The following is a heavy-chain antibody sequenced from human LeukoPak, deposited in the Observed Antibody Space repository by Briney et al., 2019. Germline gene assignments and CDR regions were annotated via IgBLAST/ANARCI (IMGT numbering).Heavy chain of an antibody. V-gene: IGHV1-2*02. CDR3: TRDLLGGSGTFDP. Sequence: ASVTVSCTASGYTFTGYYLHWVRQAPGQGLEWMGWINPDSGDTNYLQKFQGRVTMTRDTSISTAYMELSRLRSDDTAVYYCTRDLLGGSGTFDPWGQGTLVTVSS. D-gene: IGHD3-10*01. J-gene: IGHJ5*02. CDR2: INPDSGDT. CDR1: GYTFTGYY.